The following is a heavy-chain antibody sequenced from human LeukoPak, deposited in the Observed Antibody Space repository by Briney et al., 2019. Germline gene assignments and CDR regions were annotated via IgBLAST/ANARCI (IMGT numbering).Heavy chain of an antibody. D-gene: IGHD3-22*01. CDR3: ARGSGNYYDSSGYTDFDY. J-gene: IGHJ4*02. CDR2: ISSSGSTI. V-gene: IGHV3-11*01. Sequence: GSLRLSCAASGFTFSDYYMSWIRQAPGKGLEWVSYISSSGSTIYYADSVKGRFTISRDNAKNSLYLQMNSLRAEDTAVYYCARGSGNYYDSSGYTDFDYWGQGTLVTVSS. CDR1: GFTFSDYY.